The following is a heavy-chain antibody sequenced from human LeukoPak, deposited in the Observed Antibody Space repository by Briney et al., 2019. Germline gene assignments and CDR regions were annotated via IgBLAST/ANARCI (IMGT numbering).Heavy chain of an antibody. Sequence: SETLSLTCTVYGESFSGYYWSWIRQPPGKGLEWIGQINQSGSTNYNPSLKSRVTISLDMSKNQFSLNLDSVTAADTSVFYCARGRRPSGVRQYSGGWYYFDNWRQATLVTVSS. J-gene: IGHJ4*02. D-gene: IGHD6-19*01. CDR2: INQSGST. CDR3: ARGRRPSGVRQYSGGWYYFDN. CDR1: GESFSGYY. V-gene: IGHV4-34*01.